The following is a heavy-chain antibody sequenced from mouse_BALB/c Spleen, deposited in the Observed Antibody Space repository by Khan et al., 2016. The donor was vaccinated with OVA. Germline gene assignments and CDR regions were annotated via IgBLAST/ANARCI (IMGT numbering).Heavy chain of an antibody. CDR2: IIPSTVYT. CDR1: GYTFTSYT. J-gene: IGHJ4*01. D-gene: IGHD1-1*01. CDR3: ARDCHYYGSRGAMDN. V-gene: IGHV1-4*01. Sequence: QVQLKESGAELARPGASVKMSCKASGYTFTSYTMHWVKQRPGQGLEWIGYIIPSTVYTNYNQKFKDKATLTADKSSSTAYMQLSSLTSEDSAVYYWARDCHYYGSRGAMDNWGQGTSVTVSS.